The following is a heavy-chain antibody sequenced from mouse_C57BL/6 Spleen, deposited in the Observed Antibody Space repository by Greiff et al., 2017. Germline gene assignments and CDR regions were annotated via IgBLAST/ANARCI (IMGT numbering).Heavy chain of an antibody. D-gene: IGHD1-1*01. Sequence: VQLKQSGGDLVKPGGSLKLSCAASGFTFSSYGMSWVRQTPDKRLEWVATISSGGSYTYYPDSVKGRFPISRDNAKNTLYLLMSSLKSEDTAMYYCARRDYGSSGYFDVWGTGTTVTVSS. CDR3: ARRDYGSSGYFDV. V-gene: IGHV5-6*01. CDR2: ISSGGSYT. J-gene: IGHJ1*03. CDR1: GFTFSSYG.